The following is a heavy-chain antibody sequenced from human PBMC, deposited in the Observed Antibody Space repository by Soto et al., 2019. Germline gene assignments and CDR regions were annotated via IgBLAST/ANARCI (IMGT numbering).Heavy chain of an antibody. CDR1: GGSFSGYY. J-gene: IGHJ4*02. V-gene: IGHV4-34*01. Sequence: SETLSLTCAVYGGSFSGYYWSWIRQPPGKGLEWIGEIHHSGSTNYNPSLKSRVTISEDTSKNQFSLMLRSVTDADTAVYYCARYCSSSSCYGVFDYWGQGTLVTISS. CDR2: IHHSGST. CDR3: ARYCSSSSCYGVFDY. D-gene: IGHD2-2*01.